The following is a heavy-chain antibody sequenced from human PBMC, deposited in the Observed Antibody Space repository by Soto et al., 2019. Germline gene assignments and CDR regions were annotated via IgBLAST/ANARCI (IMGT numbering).Heavy chain of an antibody. CDR3: ATPPPRTVVMTTEIPS. D-gene: IGHD1-1*01. J-gene: IGHJ5*01. V-gene: IGHV4-4*02. CDR2: VYHTGTT. Sequence: QVHLRESGPRTVRPSGTLSLTCAVSGTSISSTFWWTWVRQPPGKGLEWIGEVYHTGTTKYNPSLKNRVTMSVDQSNIQFALGLVPVTASDAAVYYCATPPPRTVVMTTEIPSSGHGTLVTVSS. CDR1: GTSISSTFW.